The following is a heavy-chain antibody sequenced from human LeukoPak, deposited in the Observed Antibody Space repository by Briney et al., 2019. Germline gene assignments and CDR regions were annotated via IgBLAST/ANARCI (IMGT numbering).Heavy chain of an antibody. CDR2: INPNSGGT. CDR1: GYTFTGYY. D-gene: IGHD2-15*01. V-gene: IGHV1-2*02. CDR3: SRDSGYCSGGGCWYFDF. Sequence: ASVKVSCKASGYTFTGYYIHWVRQAPGQGLEWMGWINPNSGGTNYAQKFQGRVTMTRDTSMSTAYMELSGLRSDDTAVYYCSRDSGYCSGGGCWYFDFWGQGTLVTVSA. J-gene: IGHJ4*02.